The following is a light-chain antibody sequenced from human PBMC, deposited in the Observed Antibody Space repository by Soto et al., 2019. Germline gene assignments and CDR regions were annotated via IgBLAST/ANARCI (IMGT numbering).Light chain of an antibody. CDR2: DAS. CDR1: QSVRTY. Sequence: EIVLTQSPITLSLSPGERATLSRRASQSVRTYLAWYQVKPGQAPRLLIYDASRRASGVPARFSGSGSGTDFTLTISRLEPEDFAVYHCQQYGSSPITFGQGTRLEIK. CDR3: QQYGSSPIT. J-gene: IGKJ5*01. V-gene: IGKV3-20*01.